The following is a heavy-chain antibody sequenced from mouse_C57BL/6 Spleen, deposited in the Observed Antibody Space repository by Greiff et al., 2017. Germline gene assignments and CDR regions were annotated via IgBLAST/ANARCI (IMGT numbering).Heavy chain of an antibody. CDR1: GFSLTSYG. D-gene: IGHD4-1*01. CDR3: ARRGWEYWYFDV. J-gene: IGHJ1*03. CDR2: IWSGGST. Sequence: QVQLQQSGPGLVQPSQSLSITCTVSGFSLTSYGVHWVRQSPGKGLEWLGVIWSGGSTDYNAAFISRLSISKDNSKSQVFFKMNSLQADDTAIYYCARRGWEYWYFDVWGTGTTVTVAS. V-gene: IGHV2-2*01.